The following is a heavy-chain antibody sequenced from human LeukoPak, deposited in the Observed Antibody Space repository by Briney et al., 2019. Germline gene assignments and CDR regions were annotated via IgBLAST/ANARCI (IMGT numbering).Heavy chain of an antibody. J-gene: IGHJ3*02. CDR2: IYYSGST. CDR3: ARDLGRGYRGITGTFDI. V-gene: IGHV4-39*07. CDR1: GGSISSSSYY. D-gene: IGHD3-22*01. Sequence: PSETLSLTCTVSGGSISSSSYYWGWIRQPPGKGLEWIGSIYYSGSTYYNPSLKSRVTISVDTPKNQFSLKLSSVTAADTAVYYCARDLGRGYRGITGTFDIWGQGTMITVSS.